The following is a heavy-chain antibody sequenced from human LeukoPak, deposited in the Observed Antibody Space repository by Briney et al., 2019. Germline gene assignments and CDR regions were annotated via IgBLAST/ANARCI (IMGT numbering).Heavy chain of an antibody. Sequence: AGGSLRPSCVASGFTFSSYDMTWVRQTPGRRLEWVSSIRPSGDNTYYGDSVKGRFTISRDNSKNTVYLQMNNMRVDDTAVYYCARVGGWHWFDPWGQGTLVTVSS. CDR3: ARVGGWHWFDP. J-gene: IGHJ5*02. CDR2: IRPSGDNT. D-gene: IGHD1-26*01. CDR1: GFTFSSYD. V-gene: IGHV3-23*01.